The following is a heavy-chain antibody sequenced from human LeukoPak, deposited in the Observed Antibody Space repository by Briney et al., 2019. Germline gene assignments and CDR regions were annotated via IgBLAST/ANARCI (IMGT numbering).Heavy chain of an antibody. J-gene: IGHJ4*02. V-gene: IGHV3-48*01. CDR2: ISSSSSTI. CDR1: GFTFKSYS. Sequence: GGSLTLSCAPSGFTFKSYSRNWVRQAAGKGREWVAYISSSSSTIYYADSVKGRFTISRDNAKNSLYLQMNSLRAEATAVYYCARSGYDFWSGYYDYWGQGTLVTVSS. D-gene: IGHD3-3*01. CDR3: ARSGYDFWSGYYDY.